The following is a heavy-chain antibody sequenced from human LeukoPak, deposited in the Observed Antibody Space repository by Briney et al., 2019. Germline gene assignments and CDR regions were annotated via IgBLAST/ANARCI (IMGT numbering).Heavy chain of an antibody. V-gene: IGHV5-51*01. Sequence: GESLKISCKGSGYSFTSYWIGWVRQMPGKGLEWMGIIYPGDSDTRYCPSFQGQVTISADKSISIAYLQWSSLKASDTAMYYCARRIYCGGDCYYFDYWGQGTLVTVSS. J-gene: IGHJ4*02. CDR1: GYSFTSYW. CDR3: ARRIYCGGDCYYFDY. D-gene: IGHD2-21*02. CDR2: IYPGDSDT.